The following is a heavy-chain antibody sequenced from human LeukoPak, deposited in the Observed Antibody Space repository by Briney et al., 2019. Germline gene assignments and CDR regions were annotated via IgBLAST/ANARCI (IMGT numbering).Heavy chain of an antibody. Sequence: GGSLRLSCVFSGFTFSNYWMSRVRQAPGKGLEWVANIKQDESEKHYVDSVKGRFTISRDNSKSTLFLQMSSLRAEDAAVYYCAKDMDTMMVIFNPTWGQGTLVTVSS. CDR2: IKQDESEK. D-gene: IGHD3-22*01. CDR3: AKDMDTMMVIFNPT. J-gene: IGHJ5*02. V-gene: IGHV3-7*03. CDR1: GFTFSNYW.